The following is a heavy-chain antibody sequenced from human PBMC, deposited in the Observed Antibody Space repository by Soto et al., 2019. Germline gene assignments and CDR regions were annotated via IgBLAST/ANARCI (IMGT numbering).Heavy chain of an antibody. V-gene: IGHV4-4*02. CDR2: IYHSGST. CDR1: SGSISSSNW. Sequence: SETLSLTCAVSSGSISSSNWWSWVRQPPGKGLEWIGEIYHSGSTNYNPSLKSRVTISVDKSKNQFSLKLSSVTAADTAVYYCASYLSGRSSSWYGGYFDYWGQGTLVTVSS. CDR3: ASYLSGRSSSWYGGYFDY. J-gene: IGHJ4*02. D-gene: IGHD6-13*01.